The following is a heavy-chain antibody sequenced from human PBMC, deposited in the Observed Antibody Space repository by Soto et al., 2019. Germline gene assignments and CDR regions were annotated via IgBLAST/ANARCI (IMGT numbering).Heavy chain of an antibody. J-gene: IGHJ5*02. Sequence: LLLQSGAELKKPGASVKISCKASGYSFSTYDISWLRQAPGQGLEWMGRISPKNGNTNYAQNFQDRVTMTADTSSSTAYMELRGLRSDDTAKYYCATSYDSGFDPWGQGTLVTVSS. CDR1: GYSFSTYD. D-gene: IGHD3-3*01. CDR3: ATSYDSGFDP. CDR2: ISPKNGNT. V-gene: IGHV1-18*04.